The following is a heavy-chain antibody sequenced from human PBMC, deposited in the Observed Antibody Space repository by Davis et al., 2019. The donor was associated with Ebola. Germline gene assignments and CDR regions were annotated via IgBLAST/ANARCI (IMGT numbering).Heavy chain of an antibody. D-gene: IGHD2-15*01. J-gene: IGHJ4*02. V-gene: IGHV3-66*01. Sequence: GGSLRLSCAASGFTFSSYWMSWVRQAPGKGLEWVSVIYSGGSTYYADSVKGRFTISRDNSKNTLYLQMNSLRAEDTAVYYCARDRCSGGSCYSSYDYWGQGTLVTVSS. CDR1: GFTFSSYW. CDR3: ARDRCSGGSCYSSYDY. CDR2: IYSGGST.